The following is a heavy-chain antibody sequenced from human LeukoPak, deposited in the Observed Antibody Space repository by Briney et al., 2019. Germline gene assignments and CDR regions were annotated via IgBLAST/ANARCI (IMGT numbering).Heavy chain of an antibody. CDR3: ARTTSSRDAFDI. J-gene: IGHJ3*02. CDR1: GGSISSSNW. CDR2: IYDSGST. Sequence: SETLSLTCAVSGGSISSSNWWSWVRQPPGKGLEWIREIYDSGSTNYNPSLKSRVTISVDKSKNQFSLRLSSVTAADTAVYYCARTTSSRDAFDIWGQGTMVTVSS. D-gene: IGHD6-13*01. V-gene: IGHV4-4*02.